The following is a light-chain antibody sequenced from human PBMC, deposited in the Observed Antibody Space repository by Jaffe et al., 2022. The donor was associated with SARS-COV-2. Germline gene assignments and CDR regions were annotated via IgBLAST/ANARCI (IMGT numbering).Light chain of an antibody. CDR3: QQSYTTQFT. J-gene: IGKJ3*01. V-gene: IGKV1-39*01. CDR2: AAS. CDR1: QSITTY. Sequence: DIQMTQSPSSLSASVGDRVTITCRASQSITTYLNWYQHKPGKAPRLLIYAASSSQSGVPSRFSGSGYGTDFTLTISSLQPEDFATYYCQQSYTTQFTFGPGTKVDI.